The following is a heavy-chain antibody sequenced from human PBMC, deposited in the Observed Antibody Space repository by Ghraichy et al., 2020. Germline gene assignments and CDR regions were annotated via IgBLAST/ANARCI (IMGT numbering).Heavy chain of an antibody. V-gene: IGHV3-23*01. D-gene: IGHD3-10*01. CDR1: GFTFSSYA. Sequence: GESLNISCAASGFTFSSYAMSWVRQAPGKGLEWVSAISGSGGSTYYADSVKGRFTISRDNSKNTLYLQMNSLRAEDTAVYYCAKSTDYGSGSYYPNWFDPWGQGTLVTVSS. CDR3: AKSTDYGSGSYYPNWFDP. J-gene: IGHJ5*02. CDR2: ISGSGGST.